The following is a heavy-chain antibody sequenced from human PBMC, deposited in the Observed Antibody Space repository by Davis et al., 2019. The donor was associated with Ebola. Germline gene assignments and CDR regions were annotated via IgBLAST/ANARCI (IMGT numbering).Heavy chain of an antibody. CDR2: MSYDGSNK. CDR3: ARAIYSSGWYLG. J-gene: IGHJ4*02. CDR1: GFTFSSYA. V-gene: IGHV3-30*14. Sequence: GGSLRLSCAASGFTFSSYAMHWVRQAPGKGLEWVAVMSYDGSNKYYADSVKGRFTISRDNSKNTLYLQMNSLRAEDTAVYYCARAIYSSGWYLGWGQGTLVTVSS. D-gene: IGHD6-19*01.